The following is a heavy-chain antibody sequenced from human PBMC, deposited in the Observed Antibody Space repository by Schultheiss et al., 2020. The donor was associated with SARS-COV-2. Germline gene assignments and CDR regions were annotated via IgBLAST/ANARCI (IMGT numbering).Heavy chain of an antibody. D-gene: IGHD2-2*01. CDR2: IIPILGIA. Sequence: SVKVSCKASGYTFTSYGISWVRQAPGQGLEWMGRIIPILGIANYAQKFQGRVTITADKSTSTAYMELRSLRSDDTAVYYCARVCSSTSCLPDYWGQGTLVTVSS. CDR1: GYTFTSYG. J-gene: IGHJ4*02. CDR3: ARVCSSTSCLPDY. V-gene: IGHV1-69*04.